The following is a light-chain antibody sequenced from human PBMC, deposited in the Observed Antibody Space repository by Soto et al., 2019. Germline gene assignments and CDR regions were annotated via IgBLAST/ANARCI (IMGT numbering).Light chain of an antibody. CDR2: DTS. J-gene: IGKJ1*01. Sequence: DIVMTQSPDSLTVSLGERATINCKSSQSVLYSSNNKNYLAWYQQKPGQPPRLLIYDTSTRATGIPARFSGRGSGTDFTLTISSLEPEDSAVYYCQQRNDWWTCGPGTKGDIK. V-gene: IGKV4-1*01. CDR3: QQRNDWWT. CDR1: QSVLYSSNNKNY.